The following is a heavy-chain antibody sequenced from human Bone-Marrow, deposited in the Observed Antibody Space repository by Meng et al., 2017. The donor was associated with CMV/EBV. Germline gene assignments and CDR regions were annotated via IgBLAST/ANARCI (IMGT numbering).Heavy chain of an antibody. CDR1: GGSFSGYY. J-gene: IGHJ6*02. D-gene: IGHD2-2*02. V-gene: IGHV4-34*01. Sequence: SETLSLTCAVYGGSFSGYYWSWIRKPPGKGLEWIGEINHSGSTNYNPSLKSRVTISVDTSKNQFSLKLSSVTAADTAVYYCARGLRYCSSTSCYRPYYYYYYGMDFWGQGTMVTVSS. CDR2: INHSGST. CDR3: ARGLRYCSSTSCYRPYYYYYYGMDF.